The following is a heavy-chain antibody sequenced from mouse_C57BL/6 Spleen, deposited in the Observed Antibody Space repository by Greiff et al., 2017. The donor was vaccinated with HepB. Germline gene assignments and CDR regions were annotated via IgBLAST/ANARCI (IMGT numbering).Heavy chain of an antibody. CDR3: ASYNSGRGGYFAY. CDR2: IYPGSGST. J-gene: IGHJ2*01. CDR1: GYTFTSYW. Sequence: QVQLQQPGAELVKPGASVKMSCKASGYTFTSYWITWVKQRPGQGLEWIGDIYPGSGSTNYNEKFKSKATLTVDTSSSTAYMQLLSLTSEDSAVYYCASYNSGRGGYFAYRGQNAPLTVSS. V-gene: IGHV1-55*01. D-gene: IGHD1-1*01.